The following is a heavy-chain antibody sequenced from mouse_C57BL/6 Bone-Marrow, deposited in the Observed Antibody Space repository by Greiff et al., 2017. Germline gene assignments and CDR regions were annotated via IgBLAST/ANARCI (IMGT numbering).Heavy chain of an antibody. V-gene: IGHV1-18*01. CDR1: GYTFTDYT. J-gene: IGHJ3*01. Sequence: VQLKQSGPELVKPGASVKIPCKASGYTFTDYTMDWVKQSHGKSLEWIGDINPNNGGTIYNQKFKGKATLTADKSSSTAYMELRSLTSEDTAVYDGARSECKEGLGFAYWDRGTLVTVTA. D-gene: IGHD3-3*01. CDR3: ARSECKEGLGFAY. CDR2: INPNNGGT.